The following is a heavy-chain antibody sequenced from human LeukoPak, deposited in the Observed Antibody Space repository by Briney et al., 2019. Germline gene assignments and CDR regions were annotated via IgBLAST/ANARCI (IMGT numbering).Heavy chain of an antibody. V-gene: IGHV4-59*01. J-gene: IGHJ3*02. D-gene: IGHD3-16*01. Sequence: PSETLSLTCAVYGGSFSGYYWSWIRQPPGKGLEWIGYIYYSGSTNYNPSLKSRVTISVDTSKNQFSLKLSSVTAADTAVYYCARIRLEAFDIWGQGTMVTVSS. CDR1: GGSFSGYY. CDR3: ARIRLEAFDI. CDR2: IYYSGST.